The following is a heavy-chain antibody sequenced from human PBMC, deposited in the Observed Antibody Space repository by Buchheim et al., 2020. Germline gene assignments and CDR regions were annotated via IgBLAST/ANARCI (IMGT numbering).Heavy chain of an antibody. CDR3: AREGDSSGYHVFFDY. J-gene: IGHJ4*02. V-gene: IGHV3-33*01. D-gene: IGHD3-22*01. Sequence: QVQLVESGGGVVQPGRSLRLSCAASGFTFSSYGMHWVRQAPGKGLEWVAVIWYGGSNKYYADSVKGRFTISRDNSKNTLYLQMNSLRAEDTAVYYCAREGDSSGYHVFFDYWGQGTL. CDR1: GFTFSSYG. CDR2: IWYGGSNK.